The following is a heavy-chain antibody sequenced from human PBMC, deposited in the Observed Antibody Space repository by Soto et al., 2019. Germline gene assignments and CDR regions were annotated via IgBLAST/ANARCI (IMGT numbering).Heavy chain of an antibody. CDR2: IYYSGST. CDR3: ARHGQLGSYYGSGSSGYYYYMDV. D-gene: IGHD3-10*01. V-gene: IGHV4-59*08. CDR1: GGSISSYY. J-gene: IGHJ6*03. Sequence: SETLSLTCTVSGGSISSYYWSWIRQPPGKGLEWIGYIYYSGSTNYNPSLKSRVTISVETSKNQFSLKLSSVTAADTAVYYCARHGQLGSYYGSGSSGYYYYMDVWGKGTTVTVSS.